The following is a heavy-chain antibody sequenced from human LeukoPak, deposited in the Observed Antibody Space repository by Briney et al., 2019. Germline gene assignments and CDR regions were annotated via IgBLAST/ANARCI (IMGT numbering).Heavy chain of an antibody. CDR1: GFTFTSSV. CDR3: AADRAGSYLRFVY. V-gene: IGHV1-58*01. D-gene: IGHD3-10*01. J-gene: IGHJ4*02. Sequence: TSVKVSCKASGFTFTSSVVQWVRQARGQRLEWIGWIVVGSGNTNYAQKFQERVTITRDMSTSTAYMELSSLRLEDTAVYYCAADRAGSYLRFVYWGQGTPVTVSS. CDR2: IVVGSGNT.